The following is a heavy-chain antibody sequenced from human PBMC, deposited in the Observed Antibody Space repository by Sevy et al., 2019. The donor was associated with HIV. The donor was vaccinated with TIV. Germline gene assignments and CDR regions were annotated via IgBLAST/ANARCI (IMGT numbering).Heavy chain of an antibody. CDR1: GLTFSSYA. CDR3: AREGCSKPHDY. CDR2: FSFGCGKI. V-gene: IGHV3-23*01. D-gene: IGHD3-10*02. Sequence: GSLRLSCAASGLTFSSYAMSWVRQAQGKGLEWVSTFSFGCGKINYADSVKGRFTISRDNSKNTLYLKMHSLGAEDTAVYYCAREGCSKPHDYWGQGTLVTVSS. J-gene: IGHJ4*02.